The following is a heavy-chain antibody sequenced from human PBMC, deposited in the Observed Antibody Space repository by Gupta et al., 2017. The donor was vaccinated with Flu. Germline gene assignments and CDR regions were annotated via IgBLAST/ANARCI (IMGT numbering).Heavy chain of an antibody. D-gene: IGHD1-26*01. J-gene: IGHJ4*02. Sequence: YCDWIRQPPGKGLEWVGSVHYRGGPYYRPSLKSRLTISVDTSKNHFSLKLNSVTAADTAVYYCARGTLLPDSWGQGTLVTVSS. CDR3: ARGTLLPDS. V-gene: IGHV4-39*02. CDR2: VHYRGGP. CDR1: Y.